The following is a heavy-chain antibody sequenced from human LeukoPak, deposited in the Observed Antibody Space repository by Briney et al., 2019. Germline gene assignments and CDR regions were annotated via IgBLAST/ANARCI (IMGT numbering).Heavy chain of an antibody. V-gene: IGHV3-23*01. J-gene: IGHJ4*02. CDR2: ISGSGGTT. Sequence: GGSLRLSCAASGFTFSSYAMNWVRPAPGKGLEWVSAISGSGGTTYYADSVKGRFTISRDNSKNTLYLQMSSLRAEDTAVYYCASSSGWSQIVDYWGQGTLVTVSS. D-gene: IGHD6-19*01. CDR1: GFTFSSYA. CDR3: ASSSGWSQIVDY.